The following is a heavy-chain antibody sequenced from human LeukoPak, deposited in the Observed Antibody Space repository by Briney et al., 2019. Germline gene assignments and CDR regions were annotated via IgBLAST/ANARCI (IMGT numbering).Heavy chain of an antibody. CDR2: IYYSGST. D-gene: IGHD4-17*01. V-gene: IGHV4-39*07. J-gene: IGHJ4*02. Sequence: PSETLSLTCTVSGGSISSSSYYWGWLRQPPGKGLEWIGSIYYSGSTYYNPSLKSRVTISVDTSKNQFSLKLSSVTAADTAVYYCARGREMTTVTTLFDYWGQGTLVTVSS. CDR3: ARGREMTTVTTLFDY. CDR1: GGSISSSSYY.